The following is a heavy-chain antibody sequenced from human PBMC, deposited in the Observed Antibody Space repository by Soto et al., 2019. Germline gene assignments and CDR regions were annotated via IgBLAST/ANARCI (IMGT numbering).Heavy chain of an antibody. J-gene: IGHJ4*02. CDR3: ARGYYDTSSSFDY. CDR1: GFTFSSYG. V-gene: IGHV3-33*01. Sequence: QVQLVESGGGVVQPGRSLRLSCAASGFTFSSYGMHWVRQAPGKGLEWVAVIWYDGSNKYYADSVKGRFTISRDNSKSTLYLQMNSLRAADTAVYSCARGYYDTSSSFDYWFQGTLVTVSS. CDR2: IWYDGSNK. D-gene: IGHD3-9*01.